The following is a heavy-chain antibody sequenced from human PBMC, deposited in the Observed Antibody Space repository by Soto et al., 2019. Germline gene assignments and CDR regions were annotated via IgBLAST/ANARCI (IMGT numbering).Heavy chain of an antibody. Sequence: SGGSLRLSCAASGFTFDDYAMHWVRQAPGKGLEWVSGISWNSGSIGYADSVKGRFTISRDNAMNSLYLQMNSLRAEDTALYYCAKEVYDYIWGSYRGTDYWGQGT. D-gene: IGHD3-16*02. CDR1: GFTFDDYA. CDR3: AKEVYDYIWGSYRGTDY. J-gene: IGHJ4*02. CDR2: ISWNSGSI. V-gene: IGHV3-9*01.